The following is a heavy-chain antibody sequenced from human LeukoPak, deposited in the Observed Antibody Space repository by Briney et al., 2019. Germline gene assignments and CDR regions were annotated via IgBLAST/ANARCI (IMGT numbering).Heavy chain of an antibody. D-gene: IGHD6-19*01. V-gene: IGHV4-34*01. CDR1: GGSFSGYY. J-gene: IGHJ4*02. Sequence: PSETLSLTCAVYGGSFSGYYWSWIRPPPGKGLEWIGEINHSGSTNYNPSLKSRVTISVDTSKNQFSLKLSSVTAADTAVYYCARGPRWLTSYYFDYWGQGTLVTVSS. CDR3: ARGPRWLTSYYFDY. CDR2: INHSGST.